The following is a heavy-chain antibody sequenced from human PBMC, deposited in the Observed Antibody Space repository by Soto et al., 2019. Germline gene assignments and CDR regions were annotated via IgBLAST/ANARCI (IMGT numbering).Heavy chain of an antibody. D-gene: IGHD2-2*01. CDR2: IYYSGST. CDR1: GGSISSSSYY. V-gene: IGHV4-39*01. CDR3: ARHSGPASYNWFDP. J-gene: IGHJ5*02. Sequence: QLQLQESGPGLVKPSETLSLTCTVSGGSISSSSYYWGWIRQPPGKGLEWIGSIYYSGSTYYNPSLKSRVTISVDTSKNQFSLKLSSVTAADTAVYYCARHSGPASYNWFDPWGQGTLVTVSS.